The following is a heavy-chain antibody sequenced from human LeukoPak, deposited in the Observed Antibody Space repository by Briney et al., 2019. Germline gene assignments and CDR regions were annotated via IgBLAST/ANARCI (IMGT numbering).Heavy chain of an antibody. J-gene: IGHJ4*02. CDR3: ARYGSGSSFDY. V-gene: IGHV3-48*03. Sequence: GGSLRLXCAASGFTFSSYEMNWGRPAPGKGLEWVSYISSSGSTIYYADSVKGRFTISRDNARNSLYLQMNSLRAEDTAVYYCARYGSGSSFDYWGQGTLVTVSS. D-gene: IGHD3-10*01. CDR1: GFTFSSYE. CDR2: ISSSGSTI.